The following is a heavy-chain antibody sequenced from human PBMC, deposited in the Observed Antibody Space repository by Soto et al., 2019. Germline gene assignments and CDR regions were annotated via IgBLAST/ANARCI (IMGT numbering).Heavy chain of an antibody. J-gene: IGHJ4*02. CDR2: IYYSGST. CDR3: ARTSYDILTGYYPHFYYFDY. Sequence: SETLSLTCTVSGGSISSYYWSWIRQPPGKGLEWIGYIYYSGSTNYNPSLKSRVTISVDTSKNQFSLKLSSVTAADTAVYYCARTSYDILTGYYPHFYYFDYWGQGTLVTVSS. CDR1: GGSISSYY. D-gene: IGHD3-9*01. V-gene: IGHV4-59*01.